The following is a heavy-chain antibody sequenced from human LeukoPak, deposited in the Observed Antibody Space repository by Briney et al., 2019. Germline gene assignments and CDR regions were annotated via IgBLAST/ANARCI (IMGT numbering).Heavy chain of an antibody. D-gene: IGHD2-15*01. CDR3: ARGYCSGGSCYSQMPFDY. Sequence: ASVKVSCKASGYIFTSYNMHWVRQAPGQGLEWMGIINPSGGSTSYAQKFQGRVTMTRDTSTSTVYMELSSLRSEDTAVYYCARGYCSGGSCYSQMPFDYWGQGTLVTVSS. V-gene: IGHV1-46*01. CDR1: GYIFTSYN. J-gene: IGHJ4*02. CDR2: INPSGGST.